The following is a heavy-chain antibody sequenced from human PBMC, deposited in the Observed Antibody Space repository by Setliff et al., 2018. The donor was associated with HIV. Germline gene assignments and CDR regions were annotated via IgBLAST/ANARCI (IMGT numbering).Heavy chain of an antibody. J-gene: IGHJ4*02. CDR1: GGSISSYY. CDR2: IFYSGST. D-gene: IGHD1-1*01. V-gene: IGHV4-59*01. CDR3: ASAGSGTRAPPRY. Sequence: SETLSLTCTVSGGSISSYYWSWIRQPPGEGLEWIGYIFYSGSTNYNPSLKGRVTISLDTSKNQFSLELTSVTAADTAVYYCASAGSGTRAPPRYWGQGTLVTVSS.